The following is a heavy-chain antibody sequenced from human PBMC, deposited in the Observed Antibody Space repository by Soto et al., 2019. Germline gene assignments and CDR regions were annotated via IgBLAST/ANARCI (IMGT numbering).Heavy chain of an antibody. Sequence: QVQLQESGPGLVQPSETLSLICSVSGASISGSYWAWIRQPPGKGLEWIGHLFNSGDTNYNPSLKSRVTISVDTSNNTISLTLTSVTAADTAVYFCARAQRFLKWSVGYYFDFWGQGALVAVSS. CDR3: ARAQRFLKWSVGYYFDF. D-gene: IGHD3-3*01. CDR2: LFNSGDT. J-gene: IGHJ4*02. CDR1: GASISGSY. V-gene: IGHV4-59*12.